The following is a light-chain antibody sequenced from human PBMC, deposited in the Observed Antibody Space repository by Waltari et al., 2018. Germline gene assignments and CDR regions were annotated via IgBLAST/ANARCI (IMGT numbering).Light chain of an antibody. CDR1: SSNIGAGYD. V-gene: IGLV1-40*01. J-gene: IGLJ2*01. CDR3: QSYDSSLSGGV. CDR2: GNG. Sequence: QSVLTQSPSVSGAPGQRVTISCTGSSSNIGAGYDVHWYQQLPGTAPKLLRYGNGNRPSGGPDRFAGSKSGTSASLAIAGLQAEDEADYYGQSYDSSLSGGVFGGGTKLTVL.